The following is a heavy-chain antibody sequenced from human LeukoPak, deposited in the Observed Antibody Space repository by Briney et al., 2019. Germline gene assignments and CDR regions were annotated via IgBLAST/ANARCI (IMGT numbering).Heavy chain of an antibody. CDR2: ISYIGST. V-gene: IGHV4-59*11. D-gene: IGHD2-2*01. J-gene: IGHJ4*02. CDR1: GDSFSSLY. Sequence: PSETLSLTCTVSGDSFSSLYWTWIGQPPGKGLEWIGYISYIGSTNYNPSLKSRVTISIDTSKKQFSLRLSSGTAADTAVYYCARGTSPYYFDYWGQGTLVTVSS. CDR3: ARGTSPYYFDY.